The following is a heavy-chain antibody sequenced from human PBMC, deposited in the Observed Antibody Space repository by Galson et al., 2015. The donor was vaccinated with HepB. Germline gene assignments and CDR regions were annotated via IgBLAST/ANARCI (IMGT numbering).Heavy chain of an antibody. CDR2: ISGTGGGT. CDR3: ARVGDFHFWSGYGDAFDI. D-gene: IGHD3-3*02. J-gene: IGHJ3*02. CDR1: GFSFSSYA. V-gene: IGHV3-23*01. Sequence: SLRLSCAASGFSFSSYAMNWVRQAPGKGLEWVSAISGTGGGTYYADSVKGRFTISRDNAKNSLYLQMNSLRAEDTAVYYCARVGDFHFWSGYGDAFDIWGQGTMVTVSS.